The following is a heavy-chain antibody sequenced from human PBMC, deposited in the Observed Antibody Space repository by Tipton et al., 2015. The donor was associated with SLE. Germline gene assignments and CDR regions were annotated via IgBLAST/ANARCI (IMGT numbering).Heavy chain of an antibody. CDR2: ITANGRNT. Sequence: SLRLSCAASGFTFSSYWITWVRQAPGKGLEWVSTITANGRNTYYADSVKGRFTISRDNSKNTLYLQMNSLRAEDTAVYYCAREDHISMVRGIINYYYDYYYMDVWGKGTTVTVSS. D-gene: IGHD3-10*01. CDR1: GFTFSSYW. V-gene: IGHV3-23*01. CDR3: AREDHISMVRGIINYYYDYYYMDV. J-gene: IGHJ6*03.